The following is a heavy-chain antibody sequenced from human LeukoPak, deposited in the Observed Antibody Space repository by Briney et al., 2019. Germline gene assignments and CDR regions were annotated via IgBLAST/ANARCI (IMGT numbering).Heavy chain of an antibody. CDR2: INQDGSVK. D-gene: IGHD6-13*01. V-gene: IGHV3-7*01. CDR1: GFTFNIYW. Sequence: PGGSPRLSCAASGFTFNIYWMSWVRQAPGKGLEWLANINQDGSVKYFVDSVKGRFTISRDNAKNSLYLQMNSLRAEDTAVYYCARIGYSSSSFDYWGQGTQVNVSS. J-gene: IGHJ4*02. CDR3: ARIGYSSSSFDY.